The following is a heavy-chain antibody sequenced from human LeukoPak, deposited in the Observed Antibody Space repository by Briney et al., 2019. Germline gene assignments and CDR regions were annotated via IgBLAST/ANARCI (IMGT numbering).Heavy chain of an antibody. CDR1: GGTFSSYA. V-gene: IGHV1-69*13. D-gene: IGHD3-22*01. CDR3: ARDERHYYDSSGYYYRDPYYFDY. J-gene: IGHJ4*02. Sequence: ASVKVSCKASGGTFSSYAISWVRQAPGQGLEWMGGIIPIFGTANYAQKFQGRVTITADESTSTAYMELSSLRSEDTAVYYCARDERHYYDSSGYYYRDPYYFDYWGQGTLVTVSS. CDR2: IIPIFGTA.